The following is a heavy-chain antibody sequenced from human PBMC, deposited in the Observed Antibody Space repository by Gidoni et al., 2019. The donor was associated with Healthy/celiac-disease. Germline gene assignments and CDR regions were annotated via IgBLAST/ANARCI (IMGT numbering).Heavy chain of an antibody. CDR3: AKSPSGSYYTG. CDR2: ISGSGGST. CDR1: GFTFSSYA. D-gene: IGHD1-26*01. Sequence: ELQLLESGGGLVQPGGSLSLSWAASGFTFSSYAMSWVRQAPGKGLEWVSAISGSGGSTYYADSVKGRFTISRDNSKNTLYLQMNSLRAEDTAVYYCAKSPSGSYYTGWGQGTLVTVSS. V-gene: IGHV3-23*01. J-gene: IGHJ4*02.